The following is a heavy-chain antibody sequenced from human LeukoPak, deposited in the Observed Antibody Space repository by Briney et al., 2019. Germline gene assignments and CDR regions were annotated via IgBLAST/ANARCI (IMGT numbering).Heavy chain of an antibody. Sequence: GSLRLSCTASGFTFSTYNMHWVRQPTGKGLEWVSAVGTAGDTYYPGSVKGRFTISRENAKNSLYLQMNSLRVGDTAVYYCARRGDSRGYYDAFDIWGQGTMVTVSS. J-gene: IGHJ3*02. CDR1: GFTFSTYN. CDR2: VGTAGDT. D-gene: IGHD3-22*01. CDR3: ARRGDSRGYYDAFDI. V-gene: IGHV3-13*01.